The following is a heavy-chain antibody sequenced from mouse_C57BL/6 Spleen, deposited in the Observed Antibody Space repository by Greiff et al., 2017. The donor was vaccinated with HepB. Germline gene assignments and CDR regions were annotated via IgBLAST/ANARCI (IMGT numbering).Heavy chain of an antibody. CDR3: ARGGGGYYGNHFDY. Sequence: EVKLVESGPGLVKPSQSLSLTCSVTGYSITSGYYWNWIRQFPGNKLEWMGYISYDGSNNYNPSLKNRISITRDTSKNQFFLKLNSVTTEDTATYYCARGGGGYYGNHFDYWGQGTTLTVSS. CDR2: ISYDGSN. CDR1: GYSITSGYY. V-gene: IGHV3-6*01. J-gene: IGHJ2*01. D-gene: IGHD2-1*01.